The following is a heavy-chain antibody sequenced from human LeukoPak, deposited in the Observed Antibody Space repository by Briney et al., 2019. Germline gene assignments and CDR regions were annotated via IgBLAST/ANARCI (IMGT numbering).Heavy chain of an antibody. CDR3: ARPDYGDFAWFGY. CDR2: IYYSGST. Sequence: PSETLSLTCTVSGGSISSSTYSWGWIRQPPGKGLEWIGSIYYSGSTYYNPSLKSRVTISVDTSKNQFSLKLSSVTAADTSVYYCARPDYGDFAWFGYWGQGTLVTVSS. V-gene: IGHV4-39*01. D-gene: IGHD4-17*01. J-gene: IGHJ4*02. CDR1: GGSISSSTYS.